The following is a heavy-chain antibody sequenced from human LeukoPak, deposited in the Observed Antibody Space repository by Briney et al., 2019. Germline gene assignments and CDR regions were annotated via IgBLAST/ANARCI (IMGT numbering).Heavy chain of an antibody. J-gene: IGHJ6*03. D-gene: IGHD3-16*01. CDR2: ISDSGGRT. V-gene: IGHV3-23*01. Sequence: GGSLRLSCAASTFTFSKYAMSWVRQAPGKGLEWVSAISDSGGRTKYADSVKGRFIISRDNSKNTLYLQMESLRAEDTALYYCARDGGLSFFSFMGVWGVGTTVTVSS. CDR1: TFTFSKYA. CDR3: ARDGGLSFFSFMGV.